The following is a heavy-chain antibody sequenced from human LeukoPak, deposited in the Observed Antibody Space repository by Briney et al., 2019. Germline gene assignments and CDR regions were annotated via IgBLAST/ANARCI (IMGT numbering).Heavy chain of an antibody. D-gene: IGHD3-22*01. CDR3: ARDPDYYDSSGYYAGGFDY. V-gene: IGHV3-48*04. J-gene: IGHJ4*02. CDR2: ISSSSSTI. CDR1: GFTFSSYS. Sequence: GGSLRLSCAASGFTFSSYSMNWVRQALGKGLEWVSYISSSSSTIYYADSVKGRFTISRDNAKNSLYLQMNSLRAEDTAVYYCARDPDYYDSSGYYAGGFDYWGQGTLVTVSS.